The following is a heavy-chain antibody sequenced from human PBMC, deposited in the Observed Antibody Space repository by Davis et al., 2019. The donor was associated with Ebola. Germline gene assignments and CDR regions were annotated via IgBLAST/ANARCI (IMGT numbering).Heavy chain of an antibody. CDR2: VWYDGSNK. CDR3: TRGSYHLQWQHNYSMDV. Sequence: PGGSLRLSCAASGFTFSSYGMHWVRQAPGKGLEWVAVVWYDGSNKYYADSVKGRFTISRDNSKNTLYLQMNSLRAEDTAIYYCTRGSYHLQWQHNYSMDVWGKGTTVTVSS. J-gene: IGHJ6*03. CDR1: GFTFSSYG. V-gene: IGHV3-33*01. D-gene: IGHD6-19*01.